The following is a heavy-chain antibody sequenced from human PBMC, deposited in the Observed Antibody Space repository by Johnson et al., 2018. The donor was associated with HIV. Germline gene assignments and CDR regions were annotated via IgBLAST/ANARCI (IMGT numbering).Heavy chain of an antibody. J-gene: IGHJ3*02. CDR2: IYSGGRT. CDR3: ARVFRGGATPAFDI. CDR1: GFTFSDYY. V-gene: IGHV3-66*01. D-gene: IGHD5-12*01. Sequence: VQLVESGGGLVKPGGSLRLSCAASGFTFSDYYMSWVRQAPGKGLEWVSVIYSGGRTYYADSVKGRFTISRDNSKNTLYLQMNSLRAEDTAVYYCARVFRGGATPAFDIWGQGTIVTVSS.